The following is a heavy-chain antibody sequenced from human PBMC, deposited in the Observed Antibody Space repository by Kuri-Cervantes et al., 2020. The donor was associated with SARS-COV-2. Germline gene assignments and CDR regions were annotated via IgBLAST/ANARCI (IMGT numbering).Heavy chain of an antibody. CDR1: GYTFTSYG. J-gene: IGHJ6*02. Sequence: ASVKVSCKASGYTFTSYGISWVRQAPGQGREWTGWISAYNGNTNYAQKLQGRVTMTTDTSTSTAYMELRSLRSDDTAVYYCARGSSSSSNYYYYGMDVWGQGTTVTVSS. CDR3: ARGSSSSSNYYYYGMDV. CDR2: ISAYNGNT. V-gene: IGHV1-18*04. D-gene: IGHD6-6*01.